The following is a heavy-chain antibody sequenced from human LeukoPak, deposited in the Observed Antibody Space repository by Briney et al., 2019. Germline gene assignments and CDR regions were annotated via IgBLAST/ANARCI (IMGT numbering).Heavy chain of an antibody. CDR1: GYTFTGYY. CDR3: ARVGGEGGFFDY. CDR2: INPNSGGT. V-gene: IGHV1-2*02. D-gene: IGHD3-16*01. Sequence: ASVKVSCKASGYTFTGYYMHWVRQAPGQGLEWLGWINPNSGGTNYAQKFQGRVTMTRDTSISTAYMELSRLRSDDTAVYYCARVGGEGGFFDYWGQGTLVTVSS. J-gene: IGHJ4*02.